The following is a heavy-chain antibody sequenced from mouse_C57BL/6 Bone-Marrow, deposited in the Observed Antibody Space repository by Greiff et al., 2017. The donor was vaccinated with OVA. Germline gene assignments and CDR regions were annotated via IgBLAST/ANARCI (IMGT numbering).Heavy chain of an antibody. Sequence: EVKLMESEGGLVQPGSSMKLSCTASGFTFSDYYMAWVRQVPEKGLEWVANINYDGSSTYYLDSLKSRFIISRDNAKNILYLQMSSLKSEDTATYYCARRGSSYYAMDYWGQGTSVTVSS. CDR1: GFTFSDYY. V-gene: IGHV5-16*01. J-gene: IGHJ4*01. CDR3: ARRGSSYYAMDY. CDR2: INYDGSST.